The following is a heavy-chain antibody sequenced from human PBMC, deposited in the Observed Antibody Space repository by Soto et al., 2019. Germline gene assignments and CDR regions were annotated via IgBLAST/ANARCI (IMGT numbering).Heavy chain of an antibody. CDR1: GFPFWTYS. D-gene: IGHD3-22*01. Sequence: EVKLLESGGGLVQPGGSMRLSCEASGFPFWTYSMSWVRQAPRKGLEWVSGISGSGTATYYTDSVKGRFTVSRDNSKDTLFLQMNSLRAEDTAVYYCAKLSDMYVVVIHCDYWGQGTLVTVSS. CDR2: ISGSGTAT. CDR3: AKLSDMYVVVIHCDY. J-gene: IGHJ4*02. V-gene: IGHV3-23*01.